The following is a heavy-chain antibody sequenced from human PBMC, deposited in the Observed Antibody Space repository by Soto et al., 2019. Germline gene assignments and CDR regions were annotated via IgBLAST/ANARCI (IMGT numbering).Heavy chain of an antibody. V-gene: IGHV4-39*01. CDR2: IYYSGST. D-gene: IGHD3-3*01. J-gene: IGHJ4*02. CDR1: GGSISSSSYY. Sequence: SETLTFTCTVSGGSISSSSYYWGWIRQPPGKGLEWIGSIYYSGSTYYNPSLKSRVTISVDTSKDQFSLKLSSVTAADTAVYYCARQGSYDFRSGHKGFGYWGQGTLVTVSS. CDR3: ARQGSYDFRSGHKGFGY.